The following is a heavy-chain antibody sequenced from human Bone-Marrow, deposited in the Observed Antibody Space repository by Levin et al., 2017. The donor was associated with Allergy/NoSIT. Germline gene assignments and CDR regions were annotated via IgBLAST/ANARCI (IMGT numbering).Heavy chain of an antibody. J-gene: IGHJ3*02. V-gene: IGHV3-11*01. D-gene: IGHD6-19*01. CDR3: ARASSGWMAMAFDI. CDR2: ISSSGSTI. Sequence: GGSLRLSCAASGFTFSDYYMSWIRQAPGKGLEWVSYISSSGSTIYYADSVKGRFTISRDNAKNSLYLQMNSLRAEDTAVYYCARASSGWMAMAFDIWGQGTMVTVSS. CDR1: GFTFSDYY.